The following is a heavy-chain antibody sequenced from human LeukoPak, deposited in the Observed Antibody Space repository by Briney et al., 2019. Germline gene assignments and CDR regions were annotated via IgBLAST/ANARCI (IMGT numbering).Heavy chain of an antibody. CDR2: IYTSGST. V-gene: IGHV4-4*07. J-gene: IGHJ6*02. D-gene: IGHD2-2*01. CDR3: ARSDCSSTSCPYGMDV. CDR1: GGSISSYY. Sequence: SETLSLTCTVSGGSISSYYWSWIRQPVGKGLEWIGRIYTSGSTNYNPSLKSRVTMSVDTSKNQFSLKLSSVSAADTAVYYCARSDCSSTSCPYGMDVWGQGTTVTVSS.